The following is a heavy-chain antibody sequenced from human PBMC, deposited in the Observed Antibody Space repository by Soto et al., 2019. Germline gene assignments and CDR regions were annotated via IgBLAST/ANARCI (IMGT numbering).Heavy chain of an antibody. CDR3: AKFRHSSGWVNWFDP. Sequence: DVQLLESGGGLVQPGGSLRLSCAASGFTFRSYAMSWVRQAPGKGLEWVAAISGSGGSTYYADSVQGRSTITRDNSKNTLYLQMNSLRAKDTAVSYCAKFRHSSGWVNWFDPWGQGTLVTVSS. V-gene: IGHV3-23*01. D-gene: IGHD6-19*01. J-gene: IGHJ5*02. CDR1: GFTFRSYA. CDR2: ISGSGGST.